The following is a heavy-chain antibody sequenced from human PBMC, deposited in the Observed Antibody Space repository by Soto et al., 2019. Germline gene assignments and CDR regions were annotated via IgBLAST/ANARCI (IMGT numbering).Heavy chain of an antibody. CDR3: ASVVVGATRQTGSDH. CDR1: QGSISSGDYF. V-gene: IGHV4-39*02. J-gene: IGHJ4*02. D-gene: IGHD2-15*01. CDR2: IHSSGGT. Sequence: SETLYLTCTVSQGSISSGDYFWGWIRQPPGKGLEFIVSIHSSGGTYYSPSLKSRVSISIDKSKNHFSLKLTSVTAGDTAVYFCASVVVGATRQTGSDHWGQGTLVTVS.